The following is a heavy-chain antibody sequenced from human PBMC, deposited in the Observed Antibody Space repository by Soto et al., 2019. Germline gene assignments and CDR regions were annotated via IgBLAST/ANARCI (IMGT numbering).Heavy chain of an antibody. CDR1: GYTLTELS. D-gene: IGHD3-9*01. CDR3: ATAYAGYDILTGYSPFDY. J-gene: IGHJ4*02. Sequence: GASVKVSCKVSGYTLTELSMHWVRQAPGKGLEWMGGFDPEDGETIYAQKFQGRVTMTEDTSTDTAYMELSSLRSEDTAVYYCATAYAGYDILTGYSPFDYWGQGTLVTV. CDR2: FDPEDGET. V-gene: IGHV1-24*01.